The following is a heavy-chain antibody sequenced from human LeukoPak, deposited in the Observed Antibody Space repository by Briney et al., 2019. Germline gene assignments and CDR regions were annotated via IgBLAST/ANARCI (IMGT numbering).Heavy chain of an antibody. Sequence: PSETLSLTCTVSGGSISSYYWSWIRQPAGEGLEWIGRIYTIGSTNYNPSLKSRVTMSVDTSKNQFSLKVSSVTAADTAVYYCARESVGSYGGSWFDPWGQGTLVTVSS. J-gene: IGHJ5*02. CDR1: GGSISSYY. CDR2: IYTIGST. V-gene: IGHV4-4*07. D-gene: IGHD1-26*01. CDR3: ARESVGSYGGSWFDP.